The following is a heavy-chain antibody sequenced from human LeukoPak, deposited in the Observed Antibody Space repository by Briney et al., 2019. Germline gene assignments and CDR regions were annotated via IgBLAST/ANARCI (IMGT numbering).Heavy chain of an antibody. CDR1: GGSINNHH. D-gene: IGHD6-13*01. CDR3: ARVTAAYYYGMDV. V-gene: IGHV4-59*11. CDR2: IYDTGST. J-gene: IGHJ6*02. Sequence: PSETLSLTCTVSGGSINNHHWSWIRQHPGKRLDRIGYIYDTGSTNYNPSLQSRVTISVDTSKNQFSLKLTSVTAADTAVYYCARVTAAYYYGMDVWGQGTTVTVSS.